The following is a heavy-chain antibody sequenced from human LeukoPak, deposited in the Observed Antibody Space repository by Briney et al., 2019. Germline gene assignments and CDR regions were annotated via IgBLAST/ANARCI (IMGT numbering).Heavy chain of an antibody. V-gene: IGHV1-18*01. CDR2: ISAYNGNT. J-gene: IGHJ4*02. CDR3: ARVPGLLWFGELLPDYYFDY. CDR1: GYTFTSYG. D-gene: IGHD3-10*01. Sequence: GASVKVSCKASGYTFTSYGISWVRQAPGQGLEWMGWISAYNGNTNYAQKLQGRVTMTRDTSTSTVYMELSSLRSEDTAVYYCARVPGLLWFGELLPDYYFDYWGQGTLVTVSS.